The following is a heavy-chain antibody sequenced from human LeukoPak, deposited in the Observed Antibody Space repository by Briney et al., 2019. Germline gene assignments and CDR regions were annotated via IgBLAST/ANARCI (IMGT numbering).Heavy chain of an antibody. V-gene: IGHV1-8*03. CDR2: INPNSGNR. J-gene: IGHJ4*02. Sequence: ASVKVSCKASGYTFTTLDINWVRQATGQGLEWMGWINPNSGNRGYAQKFQGRVTITRDTSISTAYMELSRLRSDDTAVYYCARYSIAAAGTWGAGLDYWGQGTLVTVSS. D-gene: IGHD6-13*01. CDR1: GYTFTTLD. CDR3: ARYSIAAAGTWGAGLDY.